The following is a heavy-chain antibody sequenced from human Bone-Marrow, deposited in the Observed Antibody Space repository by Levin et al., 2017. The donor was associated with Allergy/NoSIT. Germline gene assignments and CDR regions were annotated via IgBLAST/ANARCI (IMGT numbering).Heavy chain of an antibody. CDR1: GFSLNTSGVG. D-gene: IGHD2-2*01. Sequence: SGPTLVKPTQTLTLTRTFSGFSLNTSGVGVAWIRQSPAKGLEWLALIYWDDDKRYSTSLKSRLTISKDTSKNQVVLTMTDMVPVDTGTYFCAHISSTWTFYADYWGLGTLVTVSS. CDR3: AHISSTWTFYADY. CDR2: IYWDDDK. J-gene: IGHJ4*02. V-gene: IGHV2-5*02.